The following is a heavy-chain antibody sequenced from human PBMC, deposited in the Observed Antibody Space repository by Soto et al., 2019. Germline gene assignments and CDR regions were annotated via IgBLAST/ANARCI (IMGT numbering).Heavy chain of an antibody. Sequence: QVQLVESGGGVVQPGRSLRLSCAVSGFTVSTYGMNWVRQAPGKGLEWVAVISRDGGTKYYADSVKGRFTISRDNSRNTLFLEMNSLRGDDMAVYYCPCELASGYWGQGTLVTVSS. CDR3: PCELASGY. J-gene: IGHJ4*02. V-gene: IGHV3-30*03. CDR2: ISRDGGTK. CDR1: GFTVSTYG. D-gene: IGHD6-6*01.